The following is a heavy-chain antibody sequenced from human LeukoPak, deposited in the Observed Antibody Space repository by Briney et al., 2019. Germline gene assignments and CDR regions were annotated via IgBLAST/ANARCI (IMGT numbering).Heavy chain of an antibody. CDR1: GFTFGDYA. CDR2: IRSKAYGGTT. J-gene: IGHJ6*02. Sequence: GGSLRLSCTASGFTFGDYAMTWVRQAPGKGLEWVGFIRSKAYGGTTEFAASVKGRFIISRDDSKSIAYLQMNSLKTEDTAVYYCTAYDPSDYYGMDVWGQGTTATIS. CDR3: TAYDPSDYYGMDV. D-gene: IGHD5-12*01. V-gene: IGHV3-49*04.